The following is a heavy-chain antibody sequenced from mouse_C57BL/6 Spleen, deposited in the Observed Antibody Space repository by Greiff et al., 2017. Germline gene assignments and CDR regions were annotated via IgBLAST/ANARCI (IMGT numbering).Heavy chain of an antibody. CDR1: GYTFTEYT. Sequence: VQLQQSGAELVKPGASVKLSCKASGYTFTEYTIPWVKQRSGQGLEWIGWFYPGSGSLKYNEKFKDKATLTADKSSSTVYMELSILTSEDSAVYFCARHGYYGSSDGGYFDYWGQGTTLTVSS. CDR2: FYPGSGSL. D-gene: IGHD1-1*01. J-gene: IGHJ2*01. V-gene: IGHV1-62-2*01. CDR3: ARHGYYGSSDGGYFDY.